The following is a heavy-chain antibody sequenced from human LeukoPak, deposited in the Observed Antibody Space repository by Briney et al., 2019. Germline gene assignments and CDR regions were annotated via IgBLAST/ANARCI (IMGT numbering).Heavy chain of an antibody. D-gene: IGHD3-10*01. Sequence: ASVKVSCKASGYTFTSYGISWVRQAPAQGIEWMGWINPNSGGTNYAQKFQGRVTITTDTSMSTAYMELSRLRSDDTAVYYCARGGTYYYGSGSFQFDPWGQGTLVTVSS. CDR2: INPNSGGT. V-gene: IGHV1-2*02. J-gene: IGHJ5*02. CDR1: GYTFTSYG. CDR3: ARGGTYYYGSGSFQFDP.